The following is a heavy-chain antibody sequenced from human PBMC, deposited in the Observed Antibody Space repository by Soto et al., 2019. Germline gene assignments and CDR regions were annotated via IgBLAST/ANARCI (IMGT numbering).Heavy chain of an antibody. CDR3: AKGEGYSSTWTAS. Sequence: TSETLSLTCTVSGGSISSYYWSWIRQPPGKGLEWIGYIYYSGSTNYNPSLKSRVTISVDTSKNTLFLQMNSLRAEDTAVYRCAKGEGYSSTWTASWGHGTLVTVSS. J-gene: IGHJ5*01. V-gene: IGHV4-59*01. CDR1: GGSISSYY. D-gene: IGHD6-13*01. CDR2: IYYSGST.